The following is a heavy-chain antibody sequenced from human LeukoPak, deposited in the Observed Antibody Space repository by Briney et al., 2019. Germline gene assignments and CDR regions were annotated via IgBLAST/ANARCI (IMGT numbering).Heavy chain of an antibody. J-gene: IGHJ4*02. CDR2: INDDGSRE. CDR1: GFIFSDYW. CDR3: ATRESSMARSH. V-gene: IGHV3-7*01. D-gene: IGHD3-10*01. Sequence: GGSLRLSCAASGFIFSDYWMMWVRQAPGKGLEWVANINDDGSREDYLDSVRGRFTISRDNARNSLYLHMNSLRAEDTALYYCATRESSMARSHWGQGTLVTVSS.